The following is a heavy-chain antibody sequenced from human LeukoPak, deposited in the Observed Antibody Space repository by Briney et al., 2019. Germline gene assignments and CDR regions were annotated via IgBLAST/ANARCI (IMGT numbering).Heavy chain of an antibody. CDR3: ARATIDFWSGYPQHDAFDI. CDR2: IYYSGST. J-gene: IGHJ3*02. Sequence: SGTLSLTCTVSGGSISSYYWSWIRQPPGKGLEWIGYIYYSGSTNYNPSLKSRVTISVDTSKNQFSLKLSSVTAADTAVYYCARATIDFWSGYPQHDAFDIWGQGTMVTVSS. V-gene: IGHV4-59*01. D-gene: IGHD3-3*01. CDR1: GGSISSYY.